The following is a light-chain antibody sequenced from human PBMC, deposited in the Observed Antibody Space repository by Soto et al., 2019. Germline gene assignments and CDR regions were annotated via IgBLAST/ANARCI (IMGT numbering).Light chain of an antibody. Sequence: QSALTQPASVSGSPGQSITISCTGTSSDVGTYHLVSWYQQHPGKAPKLMIYEVNKRPSGVSNRFSGSKSGNTASLTISGLQAEDEADYYCCSYAGSSTYVFGTGTKLPS. V-gene: IGLV2-23*02. CDR2: EVN. CDR3: CSYAGSSTYV. CDR1: SSDVGTYHL. J-gene: IGLJ1*01.